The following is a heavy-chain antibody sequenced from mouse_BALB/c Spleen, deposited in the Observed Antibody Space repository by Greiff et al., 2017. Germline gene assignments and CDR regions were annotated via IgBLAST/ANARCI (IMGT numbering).Heavy chain of an antibody. V-gene: IGHV1-42*01. Sequence: EVQLQQSGPELVKPGASVKMSCKASGYSFTGYYMHWVKQSPVQSLEWIGRINPYTGDTGYNQNFKDKARLTVDKSSSTAYMELHSLTSEDSAVYDCARRESSSDLDYWGQGTTLTVSS. CDR2: INPYTGDT. CDR3: ARRESSSDLDY. CDR1: GYSFTGYY. D-gene: IGHD6-1*01. J-gene: IGHJ2*01.